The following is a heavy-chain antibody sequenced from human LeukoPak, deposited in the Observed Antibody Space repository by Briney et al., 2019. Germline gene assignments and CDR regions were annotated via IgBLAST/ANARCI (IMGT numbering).Heavy chain of an antibody. D-gene: IGHD2-8*02. J-gene: IGHJ5*02. CDR1: GGSISSCY. V-gene: IGHV4-4*07. CDR3: ARRMSTGFLTPAESDKAPDGGCWWDCDWFDP. Sequence: SETLSLTCTVSGGSISSCYWSWIRQPAGKGLEWIGRIYTSGSTNYNPSLKSRVTMSVDTSKNQFSLKLSSVTAADTAVYYCARRMSTGFLTPAESDKAPDGGCWWDCDWFDPWGQGTLVTVSS. CDR2: IYTSGST.